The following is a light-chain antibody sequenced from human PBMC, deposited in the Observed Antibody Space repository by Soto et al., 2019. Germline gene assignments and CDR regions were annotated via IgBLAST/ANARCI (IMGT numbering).Light chain of an antibody. CDR2: DAS. CDR3: QQYNASPLT. Sequence: DIQMTQSPSTLSASVGDRVTITCRASESIGTWLAWYQQKPGKAPNLLIYDASSLQSGVPSRFSGRGSGTEFTLTISSLQPDDFALYYCQQYNASPLTFGPGTKVDIK. J-gene: IGKJ3*01. V-gene: IGKV1-5*01. CDR1: ESIGTW.